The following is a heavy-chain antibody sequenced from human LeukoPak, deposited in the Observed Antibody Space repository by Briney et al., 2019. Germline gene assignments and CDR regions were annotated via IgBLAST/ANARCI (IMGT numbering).Heavy chain of an antibody. Sequence: SETLSLTCTVSGGSINFYYWSWIRQPAGKGLEWIGRIYSTGSTNYSPSLKSRVTMSVDKTKNQFSLNLSSVTAADTAVYYCARGIADPYSFDSWGQGTLVTVSS. CDR1: GGSINFYY. D-gene: IGHD6-13*01. CDR2: IYSTGST. V-gene: IGHV4-4*07. CDR3: ARGIADPYSFDS. J-gene: IGHJ4*02.